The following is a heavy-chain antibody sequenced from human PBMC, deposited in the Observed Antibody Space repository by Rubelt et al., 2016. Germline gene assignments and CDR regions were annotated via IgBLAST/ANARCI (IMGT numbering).Heavy chain of an antibody. CDR1: GFTFSSYA. V-gene: IGHV3-30*04. D-gene: IGHD6-19*01. Sequence: VQLVESGGGLVQPGGSLRLSCAASGFTFSSYAMHWVRQAPGKGLEWVAVISYDGSNKYYADSVKGRFTISRDNSNNTLYLEMNSRRAEDTAVYYCARLNSSGWYYLEYYYGMDVWGQGTTVTVSS. J-gene: IGHJ6*02. CDR3: ARLNSSGWYYLEYYYGMDV. CDR2: ISYDGSNK.